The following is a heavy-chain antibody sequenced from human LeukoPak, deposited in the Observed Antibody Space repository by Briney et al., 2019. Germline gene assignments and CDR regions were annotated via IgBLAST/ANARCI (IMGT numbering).Heavy chain of an antibody. V-gene: IGHV3-74*01. CDR3: ARVCGTYPCYYGMDV. Sequence: GGSLRLSCAASGFTFSSYWMHWVRQAPGKGLVWVSRINSDGSSTSYADSVKGRFTISRDNSKNTVYLQMNSLRVDDTAIYYCARVCGTYPCYYGMDVWGQGATVTVSS. D-gene: IGHD1-26*01. CDR2: INSDGSST. CDR1: GFTFSSYW. J-gene: IGHJ6*02.